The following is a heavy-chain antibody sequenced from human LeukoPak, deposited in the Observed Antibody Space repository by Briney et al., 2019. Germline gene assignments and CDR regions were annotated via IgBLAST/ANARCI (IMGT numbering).Heavy chain of an antibody. CDR2: ISWNSGSI. V-gene: IGHV3-9*01. D-gene: IGHD3-22*01. J-gene: IGHJ4*02. CDR1: GFTFDDYA. Sequence: GRSLRLSCAASGFTFDDYAMHWVRQAPGKGLEWVSGISWNSGSIGYADSVKGRFTISRDNAKNSLYLQMNSLRAEDTALYYCGKASRFYYDSSGYYYFDYWGQGTLVTVSS. CDR3: GKASRFYYDSSGYYYFDY.